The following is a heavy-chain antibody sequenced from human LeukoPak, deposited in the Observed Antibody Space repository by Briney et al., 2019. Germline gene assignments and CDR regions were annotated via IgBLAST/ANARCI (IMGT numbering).Heavy chain of an antibody. Sequence: ASVKVSCKVSGYTLSELSMHWVRQAPGKGPEWGGGFDPEDGATIYAQKFQDRVTMTEDTSTDTAYMELSSLRAEDTAVYYCATAVYSGSYYYDYWGQGTLVTVSS. D-gene: IGHD1-26*01. V-gene: IGHV1-24*01. CDR3: ATAVYSGSYYYDY. J-gene: IGHJ4*02. CDR2: FDPEDGAT. CDR1: GYTLSELS.